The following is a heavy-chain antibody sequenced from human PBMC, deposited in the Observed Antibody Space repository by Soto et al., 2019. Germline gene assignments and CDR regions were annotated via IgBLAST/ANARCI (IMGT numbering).Heavy chain of an antibody. CDR1: GFTLSKAW. D-gene: IGHD7-27*01. J-gene: IGHJ3*02. CDR3: TTDPGDAFDI. Sequence: GGSLRLSCAASGFTLSKAWMSWVRQAPGKGLEWVGRIKSKTDGGTTYYAAHVKGRFTISRDDSKNTLYLQMNSLKTEDTAVYYCTTDPGDAFDIWGQGTMVTVPS. V-gene: IGHV3-15*01. CDR2: IKSKTDGGTT.